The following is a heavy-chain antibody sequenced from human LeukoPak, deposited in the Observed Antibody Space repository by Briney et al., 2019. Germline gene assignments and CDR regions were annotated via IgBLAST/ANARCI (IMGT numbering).Heavy chain of an antibody. D-gene: IGHD3-16*01. CDR2: IYYSGST. CDR3: ASSGVMNWFDP. J-gene: IGHJ5*02. CDR1: GGSISSYY. Sequence: PSETLSLTCTVSGGSISSYYWSWIRQPPGKGLEWIGYIYYSGSTNYNPSLKSRVTISVDTSKNQFSLKLSSVTAADTAVYYYASSGVMNWFDPWGQGTLVTVSS. V-gene: IGHV4-59*01.